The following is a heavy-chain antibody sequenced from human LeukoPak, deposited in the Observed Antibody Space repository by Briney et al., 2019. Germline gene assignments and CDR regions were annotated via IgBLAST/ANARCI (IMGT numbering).Heavy chain of an antibody. CDR2: INPDSGGT. Sequence: ASVKVSCKASGYTFTGYYLHWVRQAPGQGLEWMGWINPDSGGTNYAQNFQGRVTMTRDTSISTAYMELSRLRSDDTAMYYCARDLMMVGIAAAGFDYWGQGTLVTVSS. CDR1: GYTFTGYY. J-gene: IGHJ4*02. D-gene: IGHD6-13*01. V-gene: IGHV1-2*02. CDR3: ARDLMMVGIAAAGFDY.